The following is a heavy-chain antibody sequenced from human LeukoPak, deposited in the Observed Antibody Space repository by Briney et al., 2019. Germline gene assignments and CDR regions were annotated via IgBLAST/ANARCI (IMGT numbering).Heavy chain of an antibody. CDR3: ARLNDFWSGYSFYYYYMDV. J-gene: IGHJ6*03. CDR2: IYYSGST. D-gene: IGHD3-3*01. Sequence: SETLSLTCTVSDGSITKNYWSWIRQPPGKGLEWIGSIYYSGSTYYNPSLKSRVTISVDTSKNQFSLKLSSVTAADTAVYYCARLNDFWSGYSFYYYYMDVWGKGTTVTVSS. V-gene: IGHV4-39*01. CDR1: DGSITKNY.